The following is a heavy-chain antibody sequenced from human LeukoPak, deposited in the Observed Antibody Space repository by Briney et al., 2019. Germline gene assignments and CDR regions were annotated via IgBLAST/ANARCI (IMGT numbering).Heavy chain of an antibody. Sequence: ASVKVSCKASGYTFTGYYMHWVRQAPGQGLEWMGWINPNNGGTNYAQKFQGRVTMTRDTSISTAYMELSRLRSDDTAVYYCARGYYYDSSGYYYYYYYYMDVWGKGTTVTISS. V-gene: IGHV1-2*02. D-gene: IGHD3-22*01. CDR3: ARGYYYDSSGYYYYYYYYMDV. CDR2: INPNNGGT. CDR1: GYTFTGYY. J-gene: IGHJ6*03.